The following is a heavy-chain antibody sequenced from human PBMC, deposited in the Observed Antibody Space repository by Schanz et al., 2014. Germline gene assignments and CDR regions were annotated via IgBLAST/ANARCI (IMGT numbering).Heavy chain of an antibody. CDR3: AKYRYSVFDFDY. Sequence: EVQLLESGGALEQPGGSLRLSCAASGITFYNYAMTWVRQAPGKGLEWVSGISGSGVITYYEDSVKGRFTISRDNSKNTLYLQMNSLRAEDTAIYYCAKYRYSVFDFDYWGQGTLVTVSS. D-gene: IGHD3-16*02. J-gene: IGHJ4*02. CDR2: ISGSGVIT. CDR1: GITFYNYA. V-gene: IGHV3-23*01.